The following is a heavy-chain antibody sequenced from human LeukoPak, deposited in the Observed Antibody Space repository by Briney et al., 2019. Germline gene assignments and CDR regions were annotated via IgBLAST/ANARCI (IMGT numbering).Heavy chain of an antibody. CDR3: AREIAVAGSDY. D-gene: IGHD6-19*01. J-gene: IGHJ4*02. CDR2: ISSSSSYI. V-gene: IGHV3-21*01. Sequence: GGSLRVSCAASGFTFSSYSMNWVRQAPGNGLEWVSSISSSSSYIYYADSVKGRFTISRDNAKNSLYLQMNSLRAEDTAVYYCAREIAVAGSDYWGQGTLVTVSS. CDR1: GFTFSSYS.